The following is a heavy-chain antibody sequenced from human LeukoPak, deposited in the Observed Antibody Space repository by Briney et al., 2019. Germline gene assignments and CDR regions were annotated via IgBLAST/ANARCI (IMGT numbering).Heavy chain of an antibody. V-gene: IGHV3-23*01. CDR3: AKGRGYSGYDFFDY. J-gene: IGHJ4*02. CDR1: GFTFSSYA. D-gene: IGHD5-12*01. Sequence: GGSLRLSCAASGFTFSSYAMSWVRQAPGKGLEWVSAISASGGSTFYADSVKGRFTISRDNSKNTLYLQMNSLRAEDTALYYCAKGRGYSGYDFFDYRGQGTLVTVSS. CDR2: ISASGGST.